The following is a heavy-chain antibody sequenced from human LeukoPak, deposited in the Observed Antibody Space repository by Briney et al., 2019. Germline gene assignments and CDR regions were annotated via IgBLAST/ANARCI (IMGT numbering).Heavy chain of an antibody. D-gene: IGHD2-2*01. J-gene: IGHJ5*02. CDR3: AKDQGCSSTSCQFNWFDP. CDR1: GFTFGDYA. Sequence: PGGSLRLSCTASGFTFGDYAMHWARQAPGKGLEWISLINTSGRNTDYADSVRGRFTVSRDNRKNSVYLYINSLRPEDTALYYCAKDQGCSSTSCQFNWFDPWGPGTLVTVSS. V-gene: IGHV3-43*02. CDR2: INTSGRNT.